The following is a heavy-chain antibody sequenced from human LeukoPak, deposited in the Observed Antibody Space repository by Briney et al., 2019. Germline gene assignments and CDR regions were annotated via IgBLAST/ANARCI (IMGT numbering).Heavy chain of an antibody. J-gene: IGHJ1*01. CDR3: ARHIAVVGYFQH. CDR1: GGSFSGYY. V-gene: IGHV4-34*01. D-gene: IGHD6-19*01. CDR2: INHSGST. Sequence: PSETLSLTCAVYGGSFSGYYWSWIRQPPGKGLGWIGEINHSGSTNYNPSLKSRVTISVDTSKNQFSLKLSSVTAADTAVYYCARHIAVVGYFQHWGQGTLVTVSS.